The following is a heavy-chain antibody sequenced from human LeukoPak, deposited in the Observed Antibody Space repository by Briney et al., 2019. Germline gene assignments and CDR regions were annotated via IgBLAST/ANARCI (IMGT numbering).Heavy chain of an antibody. J-gene: IGHJ4*02. CDR3: ERCSGSSCYSGVDY. D-gene: IGHD2-15*01. V-gene: IGHV1-18*01. CDR1: GYTFTSYG. Sequence: ASVKVSCKASGYTFTSYGISWVRQAPGQGLEWMGWISAYNGNTNYAQKLQGRVTMTTDTSTSTAYMELRSLRSDDTAVYYCERCSGSSCYSGVDYWGQGTLVTVSS. CDR2: ISAYNGNT.